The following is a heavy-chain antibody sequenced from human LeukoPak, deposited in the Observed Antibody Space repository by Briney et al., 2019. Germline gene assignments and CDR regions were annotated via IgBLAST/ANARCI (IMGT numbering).Heavy chain of an antibody. D-gene: IGHD5-24*01. J-gene: IGHJ3*02. Sequence: PGGSLRLSCAASGFTFSSYSMNWVRQAPGKGLEWVSSISSSSSYIYYADSVKGRFTISRDNAQNSLYLQMNSLRAEDTAVYYCARVLEMATMGGAFDIWGQGTMVTVSS. V-gene: IGHV3-21*01. CDR3: ARVLEMATMGGAFDI. CDR1: GFTFSSYS. CDR2: ISSSSSYI.